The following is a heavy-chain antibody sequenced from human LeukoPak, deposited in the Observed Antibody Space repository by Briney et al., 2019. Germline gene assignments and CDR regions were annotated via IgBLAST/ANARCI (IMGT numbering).Heavy chain of an antibody. CDR2: IYPGDSDT. V-gene: IGHV5-51*01. D-gene: IGHD6-19*01. CDR1: GYNFTNYW. J-gene: IGHJ5*02. Sequence: GESLKISCKGSGYNFTNYWIGWVRQVPGKGLEWVGIIYPGDSDTRYSPSFQGQVTISADKSISTAFLQWRSLRASDSALYYCARHVRPRYSSVWPSASWGQRTLVTVSS. CDR3: ARHVRPRYSSVWPSAS.